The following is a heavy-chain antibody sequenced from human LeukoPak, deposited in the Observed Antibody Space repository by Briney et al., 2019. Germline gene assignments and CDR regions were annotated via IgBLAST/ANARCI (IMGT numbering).Heavy chain of an antibody. V-gene: IGHV3-23*01. J-gene: IGHJ6*03. Sequence: GGSLRLSCAASGFTFSSYAMSWVRQAPGKGLDWVSGISGSGGSTYYADSVKGRFTISRDNSKKTLYLQMNSLRAEDTAVYYCAKDSKIVGPTFRSYHYMDVWGKGTTVTVSS. D-gene: IGHD1-26*01. CDR2: ISGSGGST. CDR1: GFTFSSYA. CDR3: AKDSKIVGPTFRSYHYMDV.